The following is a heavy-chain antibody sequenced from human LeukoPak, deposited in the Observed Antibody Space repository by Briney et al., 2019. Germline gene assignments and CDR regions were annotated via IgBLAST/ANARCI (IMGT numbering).Heavy chain of an antibody. D-gene: IGHD6-19*01. CDR3: ARDEGVAGTLDY. J-gene: IGHJ4*02. Sequence: GGSLRLSCNTSGFTFSSYWMSWVRQAPGKGLEWVANIKQDGSEKYYVDSVKGRFTISRDNAKNSLYLQMNSLRAEDTAVYYCARDEGVAGTLDYWGQGTLVTVSS. CDR1: GFTFSSYW. V-gene: IGHV3-7*01. CDR2: IKQDGSEK.